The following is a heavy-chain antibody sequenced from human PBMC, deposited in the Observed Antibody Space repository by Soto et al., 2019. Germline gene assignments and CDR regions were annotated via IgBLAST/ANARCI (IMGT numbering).Heavy chain of an antibody. V-gene: IGHV4-59*01. D-gene: IGHD3-22*01. Sequence: ENLSPTCSVSGDSINYFSSSWNRQFAGKGLEWIGYVHSSGSTNYNPSLRSRVTTSLDTSRNQFSLQLNSVTAADTAVYYCARGYYASSGYSNNFDIWGQGTMVTVSS. CDR1: GDSINYFS. J-gene: IGHJ3*02. CDR2: VHSSGST. CDR3: ARGYYASSGYSNNFDI.